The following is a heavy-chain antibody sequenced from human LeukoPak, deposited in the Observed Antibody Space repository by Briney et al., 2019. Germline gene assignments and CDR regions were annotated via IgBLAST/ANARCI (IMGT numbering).Heavy chain of an antibody. CDR3: ARSHGGITIRNWFDP. CDR1: GYTFTGYY. V-gene: IGHV1-2*02. J-gene: IGHJ5*02. D-gene: IGHD3-3*01. CDR2: INPNSGGT. Sequence: ASVKVSCKASGYTFTGYYMHWVRQAPGQGLEWMGWINPNSGGTNYAQKFQGRVTMTRDASISTAYMELSRLRSDDTAVYYCARSHGGITIRNWFDPWGQGTLVTVSS.